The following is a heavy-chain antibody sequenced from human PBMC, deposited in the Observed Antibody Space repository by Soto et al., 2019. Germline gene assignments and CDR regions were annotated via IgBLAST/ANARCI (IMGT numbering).Heavy chain of an antibody. V-gene: IGHV4-39*01. D-gene: IGHD3-16*01. CDR3: VRHEHDYVVPDY. Sequence: PSETLSLTCTVSGGSISSSSYYWGWIRQPPGKGLEWIGSIYYSWSTYYNPSLKSRVTISVDTSKNQFSLKLSSVTAADTAVYYFVRHEHDYVVPDYWCQGILVSVS. CDR1: GGSISSSSYY. CDR2: IYYSWST. J-gene: IGHJ4*02.